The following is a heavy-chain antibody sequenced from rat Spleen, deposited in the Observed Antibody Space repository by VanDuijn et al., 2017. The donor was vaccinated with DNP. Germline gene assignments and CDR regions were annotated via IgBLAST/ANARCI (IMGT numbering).Heavy chain of an antibody. CDR2: ISSAGST. CDR1: GYSITSSYR. Sequence: EVQLQESGPGLVKPSQSLSLTCSVTGYSITSSYRWNWIRKFPGNKLEWMGFISSAGSTNYNPSLKSRISITRDTSKNQFFLQLNSVTTEDTATYYCARDHGNYDYWGQGVMVTVSS. D-gene: IGHD1-11*01. CDR3: ARDHGNYDY. J-gene: IGHJ2*01. V-gene: IGHV3-3*01.